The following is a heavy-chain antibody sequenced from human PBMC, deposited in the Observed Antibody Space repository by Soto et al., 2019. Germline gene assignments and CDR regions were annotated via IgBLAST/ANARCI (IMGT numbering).Heavy chain of an antibody. J-gene: IGHJ3*02. CDR2: INAGSGNT. CDR3: ARDTETLGPRANDALDI. V-gene: IGHV1-3*01. Sequence: ASVKVSCKATGYTFSAYTMNWVRQAPGQSLEWMGWINAGSGNTKYSQNFQGRVSITRDTSASAVYMELTGLTSEDTAVYYCARDTETLGPRANDALDIWGQGTMVTVSS. CDR1: GYTFSAYT. D-gene: IGHD3-3*02.